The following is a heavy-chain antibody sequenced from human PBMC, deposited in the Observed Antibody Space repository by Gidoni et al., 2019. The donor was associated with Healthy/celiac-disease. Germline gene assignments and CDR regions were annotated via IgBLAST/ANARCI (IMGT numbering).Heavy chain of an antibody. CDR3: AKDIGRGAGDAFDI. J-gene: IGHJ3*02. CDR2: ISWNSNSI. V-gene: IGHV3-9*01. CDR1: GFTFDDYA. Sequence: EVQLVESGGGLVQPGRSLRLSCAASGFTFDDYAMHWVRQAPGKGLEWVSSISWNSNSIGYADSVKGRFTISRDNAKNSLYLQMKSLRAEDTALYYCAKDIGRGAGDAFDIWGQGTMVTVSS. D-gene: IGHD1-26*01.